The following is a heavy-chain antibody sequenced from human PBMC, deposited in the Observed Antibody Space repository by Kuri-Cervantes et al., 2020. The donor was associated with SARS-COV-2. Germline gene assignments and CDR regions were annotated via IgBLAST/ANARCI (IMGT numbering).Heavy chain of an antibody. CDR2: ISWNSGSI. Sequence: LSLTCAASGFTFDDYAMHWVRQAPGKGLEWVSGISWNSGSIGYADSVKGRFTISRDNAKNSLYLQMNSLRAEDMALYYCAREGVVPAAIFDYWGQGTLVTVSS. D-gene: IGHD2-2*01. CDR1: GFTFDDYA. V-gene: IGHV3-9*03. CDR3: AREGVVPAAIFDY. J-gene: IGHJ4*02.